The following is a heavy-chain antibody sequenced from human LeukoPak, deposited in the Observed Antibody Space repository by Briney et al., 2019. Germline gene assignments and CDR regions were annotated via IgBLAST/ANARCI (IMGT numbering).Heavy chain of an antibody. CDR1: GYTFTSYY. CDR3: ARGSRVLGYSSGYSQRYYFDY. J-gene: IGHJ4*02. V-gene: IGHV1-46*01. D-gene: IGHD6-19*01. CDR2: INPSGGRT. Sequence: ASLKVSCKASGYTFTSYYMHWVRQTPGQGLEWMGIINPSGGRTSYERKSEGRVNMTGDTSTSTVYMELSSLRSEDTAVDYCARGSRVLGYSSGYSQRYYFDYWGQGTLVTVSS.